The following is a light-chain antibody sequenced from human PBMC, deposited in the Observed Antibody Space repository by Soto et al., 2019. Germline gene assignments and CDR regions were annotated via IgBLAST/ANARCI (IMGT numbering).Light chain of an antibody. CDR2: ATS. V-gene: IGKV3-20*01. CDR1: SSVPSIY. J-gene: IGKJ1*01. CDR3: QQCATSPLT. Sequence: EIVLTQSPGSLSLSPGERATLSCRASSSVPSIYLAWYQQKPGQAPRVLIYATSSRATGIPDRFSGSGSGTDFTLTISRLEPEDFALYFCQQCATSPLTFGQGTKVEIK.